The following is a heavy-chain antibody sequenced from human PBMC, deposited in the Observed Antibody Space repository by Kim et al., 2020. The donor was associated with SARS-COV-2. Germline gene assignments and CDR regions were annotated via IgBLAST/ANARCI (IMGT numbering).Heavy chain of an antibody. D-gene: IGHD2-2*02. J-gene: IGHJ4*02. Sequence: SETLSLTCTVSGGSISAYWSWIRQFPGKGLEWIGYVSPTGTTLYNPSLKSGLTISVDTSKNQFFLNLNSVTTADTAVYYCARGGQYTTTFDSWGQGTLVTVSS. CDR3: ARGGQYTTTFDS. CDR1: GGSISAY. V-gene: IGHV4-59*01. CDR2: VSPTGTT.